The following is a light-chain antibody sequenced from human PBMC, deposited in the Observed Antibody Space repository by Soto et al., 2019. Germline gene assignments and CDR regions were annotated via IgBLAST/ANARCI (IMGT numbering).Light chain of an antibody. V-gene: IGKV3-15*01. J-gene: IGKJ4*01. CDR1: QSITSN. CDR2: DAS. CDR3: QHYSSWPLS. Sequence: EIVMTQSPATLSVSPGERATLSCRASQSITSNYLAWYQQKPGQAPRLLIFDASTRATGIPARFSASGSGTEFTLTISSLQSEDFAVYYCQHYSSWPLSFGGGTKVDI.